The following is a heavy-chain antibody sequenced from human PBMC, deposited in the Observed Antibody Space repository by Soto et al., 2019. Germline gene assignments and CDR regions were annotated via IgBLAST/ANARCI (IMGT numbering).Heavy chain of an antibody. CDR2: INAGNGNT. D-gene: IGHD3-10*01. CDR1: GYTFTSYA. Sequence: ASVKVSCKASGYTFTSYAMHWVRQAPGQRLEWMGWINAGNGNTKYSQKFQGRVTITRDTSASTAYMELSSLRSEVTAVYYCASEYYYGSGSSQRALNWFDPWGQGTLVTVSS. V-gene: IGHV1-3*01. J-gene: IGHJ5*02. CDR3: ASEYYYGSGSSQRALNWFDP.